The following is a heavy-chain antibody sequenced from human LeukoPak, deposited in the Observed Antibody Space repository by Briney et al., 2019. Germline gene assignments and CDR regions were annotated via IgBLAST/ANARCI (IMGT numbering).Heavy chain of an antibody. J-gene: IGHJ5*02. Sequence: GRSLRLSCAASGFTFSSYGMHWVRQAPGKGLEWVAVIWYDGSNKYYADSVRGRFTISRDNSKNTLYLQMHSLRGEDTAMYYCARDMYGGNSGGWFDPWGQGTLVTVSS. V-gene: IGHV3-33*01. CDR1: GFTFSSYG. CDR3: ARDMYGGNSGGWFDP. CDR2: IWYDGSNK. D-gene: IGHD4-23*01.